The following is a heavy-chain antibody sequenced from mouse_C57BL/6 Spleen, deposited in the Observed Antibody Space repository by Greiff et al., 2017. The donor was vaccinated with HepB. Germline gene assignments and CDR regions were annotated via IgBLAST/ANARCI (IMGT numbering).Heavy chain of an antibody. CDR1: GFTFSDYY. CDR2: INYDGSST. J-gene: IGHJ1*03. Sequence: EVMLVESEGGLVQPGSSMKLSCTASGFTFSDYYMAWVRQVPEKGLEWVANINYDGSSTYYLDSLKSRFIISRDNAKNILYLQMSSLKSEDTATYYCARESTVVAWYFDVWGTGTTVTVSS. D-gene: IGHD1-1*01. CDR3: ARESTVVAWYFDV. V-gene: IGHV5-16*01.